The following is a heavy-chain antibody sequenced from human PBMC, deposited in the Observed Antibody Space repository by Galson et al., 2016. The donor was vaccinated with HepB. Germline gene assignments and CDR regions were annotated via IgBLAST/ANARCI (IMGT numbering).Heavy chain of an antibody. CDR3: ARLGYDSSGYFPDF. J-gene: IGHJ4*02. D-gene: IGHD3-22*01. CDR2: ISAYNGHT. Sequence: SVKVSCKASGYNFTIYGISWVRQAPGQGLEWMGWISAYNGHTSFAQRLRGRVTMTTDTSTNTAYMEVRSLRSDDTAVYFCARLGYDSSGYFPDFWGQGTLVTVSS. CDR1: GYNFTIYG. V-gene: IGHV1-18*01.